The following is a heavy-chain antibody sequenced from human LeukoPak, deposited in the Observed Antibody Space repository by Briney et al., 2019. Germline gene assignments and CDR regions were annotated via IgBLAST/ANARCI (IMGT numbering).Heavy chain of an antibody. CDR3: ARAYYYGSGSYPDS. V-gene: IGHV3-30-3*01. D-gene: IGHD3-10*01. J-gene: IGHJ5*01. CDR1: GFTFSSYA. CDR2: ISYAGSNK. Sequence: GGSLRLSCAASGFTFSSYAMHWVRQAPGKGLEWVAVISYAGSNKYYADSVKGRFTISRDNAKNSLYLQMNSLRAEGTAVYYCARAYYYGSGSYPDSWGQGTLVTVSS.